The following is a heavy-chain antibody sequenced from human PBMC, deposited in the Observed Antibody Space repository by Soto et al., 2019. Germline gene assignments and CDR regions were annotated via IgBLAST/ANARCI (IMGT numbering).Heavy chain of an antibody. J-gene: IGHJ4*02. CDR3: ARDRGRDDYGDYGDGYFDY. D-gene: IGHD4-17*01. Sequence: EVQLVESGGGLVQPGGSLRLSCAASGFTFSSYWMSWVRQAPGKGLEWVANIKQDGSEKYYVDSVKGRFTISRDNAKNSLYLQMNSLRAEDTAVYYCARDRGRDDYGDYGDGYFDYWGQGTLVTVSS. CDR1: GFTFSSYW. CDR2: IKQDGSEK. V-gene: IGHV3-7*01.